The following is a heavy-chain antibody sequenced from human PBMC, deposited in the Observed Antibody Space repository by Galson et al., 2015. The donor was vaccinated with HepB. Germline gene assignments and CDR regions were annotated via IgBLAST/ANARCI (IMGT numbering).Heavy chain of an antibody. D-gene: IGHD2-15*01. J-gene: IGHJ4*02. Sequence: SLRLSCAASGFTFSNFAMHWVRQAPGKGLEWLSVIYSGGTTNYADSLKGRFTISRDNSKNTVYLHISSLRVEDTAVYYCASSYCTGGSCYFDDWGQGALLTVSS. CDR1: GFTFSNFA. CDR3: ASSYCTGGSCYFDD. CDR2: IYSGGTT. V-gene: IGHV3-53*01.